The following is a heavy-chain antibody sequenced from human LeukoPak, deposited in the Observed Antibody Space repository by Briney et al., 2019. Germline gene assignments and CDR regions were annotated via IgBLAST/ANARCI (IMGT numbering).Heavy chain of an antibody. J-gene: IGHJ4*02. D-gene: IGHD2-21*01. CDR2: MYSDGST. CDR3: GRDAYRG. V-gene: IGHV3-23*03. CDR1: GFTFSSYA. Sequence: GGSLRLSCAASGFTFSSYAMSWVRQAPGKGLEWVSVMYSDGSTYYADSVKGRFTLSRDNSKNTLYLQMNSLRAEDTAVYYCGRDAYRGWGQGTLVTVAS.